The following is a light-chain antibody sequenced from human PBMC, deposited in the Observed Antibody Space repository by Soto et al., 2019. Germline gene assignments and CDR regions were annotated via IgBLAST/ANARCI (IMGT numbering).Light chain of an antibody. CDR3: SSYTSSSTYV. Sequence: QSALTQPASVSGSPGQSITISCTGISSDVGGYNYVSWYQQHPGKAPKLMIYDVSNRPSGVSSRFSGSKSGNTASLTISGLQAEDEADYYCSSYTSSSTYVFGTGTQLTVL. V-gene: IGLV2-14*01. J-gene: IGLJ1*01. CDR1: SSDVGGYNY. CDR2: DVS.